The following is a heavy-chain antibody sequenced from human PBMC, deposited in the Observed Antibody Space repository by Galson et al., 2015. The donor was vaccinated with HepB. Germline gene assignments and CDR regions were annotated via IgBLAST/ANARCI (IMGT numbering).Heavy chain of an antibody. J-gene: IGHJ4*02. CDR2: IYPGDSDT. CDR1: GYSFTSYW. Sequence: QSGAEVKKLGESLKISCKGSGYSFTSYWIGWVRQMPGKGLEWMGIIYPGDSDTRYSPSFQGQVTISADKSISTAYLQWSSLKASDTAMYYCARTGITMVRGVAPDYWGQGTLVTVSS. CDR3: ARTGITMVRGVAPDY. V-gene: IGHV5-51*01. D-gene: IGHD3-10*01.